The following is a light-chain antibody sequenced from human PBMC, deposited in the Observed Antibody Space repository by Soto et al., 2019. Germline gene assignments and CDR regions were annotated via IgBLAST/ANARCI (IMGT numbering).Light chain of an antibody. CDR1: QNIYNNY. V-gene: IGKV3-20*01. J-gene: IGKJ2*01. CDR3: QRYGSSPPHT. Sequence: EIVLTQSPGTLSLSPGEGATLSCRASQNIYNNYLAWYQQKPGQAPRLLISGASSRATGIPDRFSGRGSGTEFTLTISRLESEDFAGYYCQRYGSSPPHTFGQGTKLEIK. CDR2: GAS.